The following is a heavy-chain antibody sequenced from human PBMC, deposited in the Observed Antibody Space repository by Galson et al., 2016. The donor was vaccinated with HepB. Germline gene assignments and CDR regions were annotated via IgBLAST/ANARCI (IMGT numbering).Heavy chain of an antibody. CDR2: XXGXXXST. Sequence: SLRLSCAASGFTFSNYAMSWVRQAPGKGXXXVSXXXGXXXSTXXXDSXXXRXXISRDNXKHALYLKMGSLRAEDTAVYYCAKVGHAFWNTYFAHAYYFDYWGQGNLVTVSS. CDR1: GFTFSNYA. CDR3: AKVGHAFWNTYFAHAYYFDY. V-gene: IGHV3-23*01. D-gene: IGHD3-3*01. J-gene: IGHJ4*02.